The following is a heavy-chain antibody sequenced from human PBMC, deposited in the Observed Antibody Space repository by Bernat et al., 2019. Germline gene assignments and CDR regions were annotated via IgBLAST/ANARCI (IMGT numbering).Heavy chain of an antibody. CDR3: AKGTETWSDGIDK. CDR2: IWSDGNYE. J-gene: IGHJ3*02. V-gene: IGHV3-33*06. Sequence: QVHLVESGGGVVQPGRSLRLSCAASGFTFSSYGMHWVRQAPGKGLEWLAVIWSDGNYEYYAESLKGRFTISRDNPKNTLYLQMNNLRPEDTALYFCAKGTETWSDGIDKWGQGTMVAVSS. CDR1: GFTFSSYG. D-gene: IGHD3-3*01.